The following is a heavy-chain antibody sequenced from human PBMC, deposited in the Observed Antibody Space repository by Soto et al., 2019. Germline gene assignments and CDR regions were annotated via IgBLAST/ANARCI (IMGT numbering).Heavy chain of an antibody. CDR3: ARDRRTRFGAGRGDYYYGMDV. V-gene: IGHV1-2*02. J-gene: IGHJ6*02. CDR2: INPNSGGT. CDR1: GYTFTGYY. Sequence: ASVKVSCKASGYTFTGYYIHWVRQAPGQGLEWMGWINPNSGGTNYAQKFQGRVTMTRDTSISTAYMELSRLRSDDTAVYYCARDRRTRFGAGRGDYYYGMDVWGQGTTVTVSS. D-gene: IGHD3-10*02.